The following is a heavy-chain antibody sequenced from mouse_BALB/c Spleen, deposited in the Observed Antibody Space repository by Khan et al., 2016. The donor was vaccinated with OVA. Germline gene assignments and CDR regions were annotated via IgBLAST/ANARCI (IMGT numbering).Heavy chain of an antibody. CDR2: ISDGGSYT. Sequence: EVELVESGGGLVKPGGSLKLSCAASGFTFSDYYMYWVRQTPEKRLELVATISDGGSYTYYPDSVKGRFTISRDNAKNNLYLQMSSLKSEDTAMYYCARAGYGGLAYWGQGTLVTVSA. D-gene: IGHD1-1*02. J-gene: IGHJ3*01. CDR1: GFTFSDYY. CDR3: ARAGYGGLAY. V-gene: IGHV5-4*02.